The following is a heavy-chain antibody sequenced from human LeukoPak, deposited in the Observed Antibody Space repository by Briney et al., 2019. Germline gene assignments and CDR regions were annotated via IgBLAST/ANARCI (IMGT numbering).Heavy chain of an antibody. J-gene: IGHJ6*03. CDR2: IIPIFGTA. D-gene: IGHD3-3*01. V-gene: IGHV1-69*05. Sequence: GASVKVSCKASGGTFSSYAISWVRQAPGQGLEWMGGIIPIFGTANYAQKFQGRVTITTDESTSTVYMELSSLRSEDTAVYYCARAHYDFWSGSYTEYYYYMDVWGKGTTVTVSS. CDR3: ARAHYDFWSGSYTEYYYYMDV. CDR1: GGTFSSYA.